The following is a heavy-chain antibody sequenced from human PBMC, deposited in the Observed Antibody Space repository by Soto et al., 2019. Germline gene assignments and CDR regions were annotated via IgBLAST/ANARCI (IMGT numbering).Heavy chain of an antibody. Sequence: PEPLSHTCTVSCGLLSYYFWSWIRQPPGKELEWIAYISYSGLTHYSPSLESRATISVDTSKNQFSLKLTSMTATDTAGYYCARQKTMRATFFDSWGPAALVT. D-gene: IGHD1-26*01. J-gene: IGHJ4*02. V-gene: IGHV4-59*08. CDR1: CGLLSYYF. CDR3: ARQKTMRATFFDS. CDR2: ISYSGLT.